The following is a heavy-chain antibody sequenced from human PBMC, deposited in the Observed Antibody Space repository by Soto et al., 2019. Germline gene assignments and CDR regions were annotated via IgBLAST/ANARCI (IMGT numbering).Heavy chain of an antibody. CDR1: GGAIATTSYH. J-gene: IGHJ6*02. Sequence: PSETLSLTCTVSGGAIATTSYHWDWIRQAPGKGLEWIGAVYFSGRTYYRPSLKSRVTISVDTSKNQFYLKLSSVTAADTAAYYCARSPGSTADPPNYHYFYGMDVWGQGTTVTVSS. CDR3: ARSPGSTADPPNYHYFYGMDV. V-gene: IGHV4-39*01. CDR2: VYFSGRT. D-gene: IGHD2-2*01.